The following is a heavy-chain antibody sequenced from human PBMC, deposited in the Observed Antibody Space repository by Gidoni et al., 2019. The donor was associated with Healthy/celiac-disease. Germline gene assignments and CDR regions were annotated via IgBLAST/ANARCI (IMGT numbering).Heavy chain of an antibody. CDR1: GGSFRGYY. D-gene: IGHD3-22*01. CDR2: INHSGST. V-gene: IGHV4-34*01. J-gene: IGHJ6*02. CDR3: ARGRRGYYDSSGYYQKNYYYGMDV. Sequence: QVQLQQWGAGLLKPSETLSLTCAVYGGSFRGYYWSWIRQPPGKGLEWIGEINHSGSTNYNPSLKSRVTISVDTSKNQFSLKLSSVTAADTAVYYCARGRRGYYDSSGYYQKNYYYGMDVWGQGTTVTVSS.